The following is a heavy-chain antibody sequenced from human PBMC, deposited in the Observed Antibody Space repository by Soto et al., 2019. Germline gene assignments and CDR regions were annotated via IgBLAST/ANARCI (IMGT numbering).Heavy chain of an antibody. Sequence: QVQLVESGGGVVQPGRSLRLSCAASGFTFSSYAMHWVRQAPGKGLEWVAVISYDGSNKYYADSVKGRFTISRDNSKNTLYLQMNILRAEDTAVYYCARPDYGDYNWFDPWGQGTLVTVSS. V-gene: IGHV3-30-3*01. CDR3: ARPDYGDYNWFDP. D-gene: IGHD4-17*01. J-gene: IGHJ5*02. CDR2: ISYDGSNK. CDR1: GFTFSSYA.